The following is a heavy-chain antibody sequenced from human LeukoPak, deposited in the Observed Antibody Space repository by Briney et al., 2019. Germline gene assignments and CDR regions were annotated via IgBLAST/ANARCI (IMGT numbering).Heavy chain of an antibody. CDR1: GFTFSNYD. V-gene: IGHV3-13*04. CDR2: IGVGGDT. D-gene: IGHD4-11*01. Sequence: GGSLRLSCAASGFTFSNYDMHWVCQATGKGLEYVSAIGVGGDTYYSGSVKGRFTISRENAENSLYLQMNNLRVEDTAVYYCARVNLYRSDSDYNDAFDIWGQGTMVTVSS. J-gene: IGHJ3*02. CDR3: ARVNLYRSDSDYNDAFDI.